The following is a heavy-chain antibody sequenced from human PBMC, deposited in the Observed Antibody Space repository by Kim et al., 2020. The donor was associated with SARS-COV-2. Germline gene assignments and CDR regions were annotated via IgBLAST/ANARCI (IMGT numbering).Heavy chain of an antibody. CDR3: ARWDHYYDQY. V-gene: IGHV3-53*01. J-gene: IGHJ1*01. CDR2: IYSDGTT. CDR1: GFTVSSNY. Sequence: GGSLRLSCAASGFTVSSNYMRWVRQAPGEGLEWVSIIYSDGTTYYADSVKGRFTISRDNSKNTLYLQKNSLRAEDTAVYYCARWDHYYDQYWGQGTLVTVSS. D-gene: IGHD3-3*01.